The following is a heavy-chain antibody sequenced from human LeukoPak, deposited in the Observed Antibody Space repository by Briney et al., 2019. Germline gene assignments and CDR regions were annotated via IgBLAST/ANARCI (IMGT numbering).Heavy chain of an antibody. CDR1: GLSVISNY. CDR2: IYSGGST. Sequence: GGSLTLSCTASGLSVISNYMSWVRQAPGKGLEWVSLIYSGGSTNYVDSVKGRFTISRDNYKNTLYLQMNNLRAEDTAVYYCASDGGGAYSLAFDIWGQGTLVTVSS. CDR3: ASDGGGAYSLAFDI. D-gene: IGHD1-26*01. V-gene: IGHV3-53*01. J-gene: IGHJ3*02.